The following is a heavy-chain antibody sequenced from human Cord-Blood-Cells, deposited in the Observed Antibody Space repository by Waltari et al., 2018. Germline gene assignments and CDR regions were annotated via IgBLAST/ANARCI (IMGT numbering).Heavy chain of an antibody. CDR1: GGTFSSYA. J-gene: IGHJ2*01. Sequence: QVQLVQSGAEVKKPGSSVKVPCKASGGTFSSYAIRWVRQSPGQGLEWMGGIIPIFGTANYAQKFQGRVTITADKSTSTAYMELSSLRSEDTAVYYCARDGAAPSNYWYFDLWGRGTLVTVSS. V-gene: IGHV1-69*06. D-gene: IGHD6-25*01. CDR3: ARDGAAPSNYWYFDL. CDR2: IIPIFGTA.